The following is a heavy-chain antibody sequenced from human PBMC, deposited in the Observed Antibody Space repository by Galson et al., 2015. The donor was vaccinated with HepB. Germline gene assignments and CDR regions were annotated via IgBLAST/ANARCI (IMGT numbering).Heavy chain of an antibody. CDR3: ARGPALELCDY. Sequence: PVKVSCKASGYTFTSSAMHWARQAPGQRLEWMGWIHAGNGHTTYSQKFQGRVTLTRDTSASTTYIELTTLISEDTAVYSGARGPALELCDYWGQGTLVTVSS. CDR1: GYTFTSSA. V-gene: IGHV1-3*01. CDR2: IHAGNGHT. D-gene: IGHD1-7*01. J-gene: IGHJ4*02.